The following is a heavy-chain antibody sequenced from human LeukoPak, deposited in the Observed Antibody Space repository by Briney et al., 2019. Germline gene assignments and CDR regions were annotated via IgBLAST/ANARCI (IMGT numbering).Heavy chain of an antibody. D-gene: IGHD6-13*01. V-gene: IGHV3-23*01. CDR2: ISGSGGST. Sequence: GGSLRLSCAASGFTFSSYAMSWVRQAPGKGLEWVSAISGSGGSTYYADSVKGRFTISRDNSKNTLYLQMNSLRAEDTAVYYCARAPASSSWYLPWFDPWGQGTLVTVSS. CDR3: ARAPASSSWYLPWFDP. J-gene: IGHJ5*02. CDR1: GFTFSSYA.